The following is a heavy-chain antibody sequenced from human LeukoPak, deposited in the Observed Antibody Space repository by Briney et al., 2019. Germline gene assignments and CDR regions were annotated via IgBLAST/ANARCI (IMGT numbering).Heavy chain of an antibody. D-gene: IGHD2-15*01. Sequence: KASETLPLTCTVSGGSISSYYWSWIRQPAGKGLEWIGRIYTSGSTNYNPSLKSRVTMSVDTSKNQFSLKLSSVTAADTAVYYCARDHCSGGSCYDSWFDPWGQGTLVTVSS. CDR2: IYTSGST. CDR1: GGSISSYY. J-gene: IGHJ5*02. CDR3: ARDHCSGGSCYDSWFDP. V-gene: IGHV4-4*07.